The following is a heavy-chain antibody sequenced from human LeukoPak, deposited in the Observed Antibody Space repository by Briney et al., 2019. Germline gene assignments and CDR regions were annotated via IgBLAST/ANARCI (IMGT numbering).Heavy chain of an antibody. V-gene: IGHV4-59*01. J-gene: IGHJ4*02. D-gene: IGHD4-17*01. CDR3: ARDPSTVTTTYFDY. CDR2: IYYSGST. CDR1: GGSFSGYY. Sequence: SETLSLTCAVYGGSFSGYYWSWIRQPPGKGLEWIAYIYYSGSTNYNPSLKSRVTISVDTSKNQFSLKLSSVTAADTAVYYCARDPSTVTTTYFDYWGQGTLVTVSS.